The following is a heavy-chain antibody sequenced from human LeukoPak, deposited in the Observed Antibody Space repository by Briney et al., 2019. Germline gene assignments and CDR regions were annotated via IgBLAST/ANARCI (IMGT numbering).Heavy chain of an antibody. CDR1: GFTFSSYS. V-gene: IGHV3-21*01. D-gene: IGHD6-19*01. CDR3: ARDLRGWGLNSD. CDR2: ISGSSSYI. J-gene: IGHJ4*02. Sequence: GGSLRLSCAASGFTFSSYSMNWVRQAPGKGLEWVSSISGSSSYIYYADSVKGRFTISRDNAKNSLYLQMNSLRAEDTAVYYCARDLRGWGLNSDWGQGTLVTVSS.